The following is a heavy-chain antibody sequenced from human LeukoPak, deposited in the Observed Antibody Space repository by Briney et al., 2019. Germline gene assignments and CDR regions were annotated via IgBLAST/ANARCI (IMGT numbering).Heavy chain of an antibody. J-gene: IGHJ4*02. CDR3: ARGDGYLGGGLDY. V-gene: IGHV3-66*01. CDR2: IYSGGST. Sequence: GGSLTLSCAASGFTVSSNYMSWVRQAPGKGLEWVSVIYSGGSTYYADSVKGRFTISRDNSKNTLYLQMNSLRAEDTAVYYCARGDGYLGGGLDYWGQGTLVTVSS. CDR1: GFTVSSNY. D-gene: IGHD5-24*01.